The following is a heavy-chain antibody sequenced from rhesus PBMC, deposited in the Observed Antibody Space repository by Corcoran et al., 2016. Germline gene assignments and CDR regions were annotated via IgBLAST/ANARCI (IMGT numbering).Heavy chain of an antibody. J-gene: IGHJ4*01. CDR2: VDPEDGEA. V-gene: IGHV1-111*02. Sequence: EVQLVQSAAEVKKPGASVKISCRASGYTFSDPYLTWGRQAPGKGLEWMGRVDPEDGEADYAQKFQDRVTIAADMSTDTVDLELSSLKSEDTAVYYCARGGVIHFDYWGQGVLVTVSS. CDR3: ARGGVIHFDY. D-gene: IGHD1-44*02. CDR1: GYTFSDPY.